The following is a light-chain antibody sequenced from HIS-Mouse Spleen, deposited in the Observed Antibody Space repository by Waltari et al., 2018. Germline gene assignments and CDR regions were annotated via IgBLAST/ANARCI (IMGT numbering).Light chain of an antibody. CDR3: YSTDSSGNHRV. CDR2: EDS. V-gene: IGLV3-10*01. CDR1: ALPKKI. J-gene: IGLJ2*01. Sequence: SYELTQQPSVPLSPGQTARIPCPGDALPKKIPYWYQQKSGQAPVLVIYEDSKRPSGIPERFSGSSSGTMATLTISGAQVEDEADYYCYSTDSSGNHRVFGGGTKLTVL.